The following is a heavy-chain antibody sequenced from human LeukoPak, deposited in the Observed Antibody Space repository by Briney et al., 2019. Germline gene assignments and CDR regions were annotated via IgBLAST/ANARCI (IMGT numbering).Heavy chain of an antibody. D-gene: IGHD3-22*01. CDR1: GYTFTSYG. CDR3: ARPDINYYDSSGRNPEGAFDI. CDR2: ISVYNGNI. Sequence: ASVKVSCKASGYTFTSYGISWVRQAPGQGLEWVGWISVYNGNIHYAQKFQGRVTMTTDTSTSTAYMELRSLRSDDTAVYYCARPDINYYDSSGRNPEGAFDIWGQGTMVTVSS. J-gene: IGHJ3*02. V-gene: IGHV1-18*01.